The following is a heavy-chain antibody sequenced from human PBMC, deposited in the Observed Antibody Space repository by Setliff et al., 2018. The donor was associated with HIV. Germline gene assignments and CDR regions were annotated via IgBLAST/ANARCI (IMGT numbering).Heavy chain of an antibody. D-gene: IGHD6-13*01. CDR2: IRGSGDTT. Sequence: ETLSLSCAASGFTFSNYAMSWVRQAPGKGLEWVSTIRGSGDTTHYADFVKGRFTISRDNSENTLYLQMNSLRAEDMAVYYCAREDSSWYGSLDYWGQGTLVTVSS. J-gene: IGHJ4*02. V-gene: IGHV3-23*01. CDR3: AREDSSWYGSLDY. CDR1: GFTFSNYA.